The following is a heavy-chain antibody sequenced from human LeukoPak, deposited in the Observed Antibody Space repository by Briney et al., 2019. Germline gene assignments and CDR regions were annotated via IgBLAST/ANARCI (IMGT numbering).Heavy chain of an antibody. CDR3: ARDPSAGSES. V-gene: IGHV3-7*01. CDR1: GFTFSRHW. J-gene: IGHJ4*02. Sequence: GSLRLSCVASGFTFSRHWMSWVRQAPGKGLEWVANIKRDGSEKNYVDSVKGRFTISRDNAKSSLYLQMNSLRVEDTAVYYCARDPSAGSESWGQGTLVTVSS. D-gene: IGHD6-25*01. CDR2: IKRDGSEK.